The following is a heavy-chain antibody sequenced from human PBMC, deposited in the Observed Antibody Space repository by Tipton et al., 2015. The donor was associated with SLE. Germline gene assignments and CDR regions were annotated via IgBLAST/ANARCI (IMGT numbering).Heavy chain of an antibody. CDR2: IYSIGRT. V-gene: IGHV4-31*03. CDR3: ARAEGSWDAFDI. CDR1: GASVSRGRYY. D-gene: IGHD2-15*01. J-gene: IGHJ3*02. Sequence: TLSLTCSVSGASVSRGRYYWTWIRQHPGEGLEWIGHIYSIGRTHYNPSLKGRVVISVDTSKNQFSLKLSSVTAADTAVYYCARAEGSWDAFDIWGQGTMVTVSS.